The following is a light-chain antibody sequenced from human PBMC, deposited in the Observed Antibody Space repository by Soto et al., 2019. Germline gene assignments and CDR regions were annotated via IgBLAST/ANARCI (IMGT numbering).Light chain of an antibody. Sequence: DIQLTQSPSFLSASVGDRVTITCRASQGISSYLAWYQQKPGKAPKLLIYAASTLQSGGPSRFSGSGSGTEFTLTISSLQPEDFATYYCQQLNSYLLLTFGGGTKVEIK. V-gene: IGKV1-9*01. J-gene: IGKJ4*01. CDR1: QGISSY. CDR2: AAS. CDR3: QQLNSYLLLT.